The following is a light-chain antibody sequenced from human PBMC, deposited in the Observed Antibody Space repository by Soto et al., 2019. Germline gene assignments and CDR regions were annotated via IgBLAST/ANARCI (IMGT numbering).Light chain of an antibody. CDR3: QQLNSYLPYP. V-gene: IGKV1-9*01. CDR1: QGISSN. J-gene: IGKJ2*01. CDR2: AAS. Sequence: IQLTQSPSSLSASVGDRVTITCRASQGISSNLAWYQQKPEKAPKLLIYAASTLQSGVPSRFSGSGSGTDFTLTISSLQPEDFATYYCQQLNSYLPYPFGQGTKLEIK.